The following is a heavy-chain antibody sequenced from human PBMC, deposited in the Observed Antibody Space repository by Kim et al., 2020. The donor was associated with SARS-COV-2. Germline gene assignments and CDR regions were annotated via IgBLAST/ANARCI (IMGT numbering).Heavy chain of an antibody. V-gene: IGHV4-59*13. CDR3: ARRLSSTMVRGVINRQYNWFDP. D-gene: IGHD3-10*01. Sequence: SETLSLTCTVSGGSISSYYWSWIRQPPGKGLEWIGYIYYSGSTNYNPSLKSRVTISVDTSKNQFSLKLSSVTAADTAVYYCARRLSSTMVRGVINRQYNWFDPWGQGTLVTVSS. CDR2: IYYSGST. CDR1: GGSISSYY. J-gene: IGHJ5*02.